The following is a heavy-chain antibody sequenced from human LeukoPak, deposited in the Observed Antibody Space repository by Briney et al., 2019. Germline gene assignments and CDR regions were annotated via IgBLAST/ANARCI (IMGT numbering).Heavy chain of an antibody. Sequence: ASVKVSCKASGYTFTGYYMHWVRQAPGQGLEWMGWINPNSGGTNYAQKFQGRVTMTRDTSISTAYMELSRLRSDDTAVYYCARGDSSGYYYVWFDYWGQGTLVTVSP. V-gene: IGHV1-2*02. J-gene: IGHJ4*02. CDR1: GYTFTGYY. CDR3: ARGDSSGYYYVWFDY. D-gene: IGHD3-22*01. CDR2: INPNSGGT.